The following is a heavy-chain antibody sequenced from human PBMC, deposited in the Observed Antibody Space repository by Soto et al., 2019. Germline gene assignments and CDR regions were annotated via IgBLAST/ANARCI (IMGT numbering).Heavy chain of an antibody. CDR2: IYTGGST. Sequence: EVQLVESGGGLVQPGGSLRLSCAASGFTVSSNYMSWVRQAPGKGLEWVSFIYTGGSTYYADSVKGRFTISRDNSKNKMYLQMICLRAEDGAVYYCAGGPRVGATPLDYWGQGTLVSVSS. D-gene: IGHD1-26*01. CDR3: AGGPRVGATPLDY. J-gene: IGHJ4*02. V-gene: IGHV3-66*01. CDR1: GFTVSSNY.